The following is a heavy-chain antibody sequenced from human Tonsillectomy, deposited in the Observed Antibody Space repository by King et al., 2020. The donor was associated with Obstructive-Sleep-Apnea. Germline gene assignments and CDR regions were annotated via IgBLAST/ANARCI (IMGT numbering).Heavy chain of an antibody. CDR1: GLTFSSYA. D-gene: IGHD3-3*01. J-gene: IGHJ3*02. Sequence: VQLLESGGGLVHPGGSLRLSCAASGLTFSSYAMTWVRPAPGKGLEWVSSIIGGGGTTYYADSVKGRFTISRDNSKNTVYLQINSLRPEDTAVYYCAKGPYEWLLPDDTFDIWGQGTMVTVSS. CDR3: AKGPYEWLLPDDTFDI. CDR2: IIGGGGTT. V-gene: IGHV3-23*01.